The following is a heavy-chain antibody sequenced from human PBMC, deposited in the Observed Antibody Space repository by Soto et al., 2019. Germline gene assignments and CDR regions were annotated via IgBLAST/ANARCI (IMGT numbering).Heavy chain of an antibody. D-gene: IGHD3-22*01. J-gene: IGHJ4*02. CDR3: ARDYDSSGYPRYYFDY. V-gene: IGHV3-33*01. CDR1: GFTFSSYG. Sequence: GSLRLSCAASGFTFSSYGMHWVRQAPGKGLEWVAVIWYDGSNKYYADSVKGRFTISRDNSKNTLYLQMSSLRAEDTAVYYCARDYDSSGYPRYYFDYWGQGTLVTVSS. CDR2: IWYDGSNK.